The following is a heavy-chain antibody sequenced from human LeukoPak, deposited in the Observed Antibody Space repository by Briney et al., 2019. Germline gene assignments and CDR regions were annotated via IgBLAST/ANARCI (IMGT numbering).Heavy chain of an antibody. CDR2: IIPILGIA. J-gene: IGHJ4*02. Sequence: ASVKVSCKASGGTFSSYAISWVRQAPGQGLEWMGRIIPILGIANYAQKFQGRVTITADKSTSTAYMELSSLRSEDTAVYYCARDSSFDWSDDYWGQGTLVTVSS. CDR3: ARDSSFDWSDDY. CDR1: GGTFSSYA. D-gene: IGHD3-9*01. V-gene: IGHV1-69*04.